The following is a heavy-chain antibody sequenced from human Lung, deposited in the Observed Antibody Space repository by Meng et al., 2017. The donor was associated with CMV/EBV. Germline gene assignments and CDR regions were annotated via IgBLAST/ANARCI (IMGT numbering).Heavy chain of an antibody. V-gene: IGHV1-2*02. CDR1: GYTFTGYY. Sequence: QVQLVQSGAEVKKPGASVKVSCKASGYTFTGYYMHWVRQAPGQGLEWMGWINPNSDGTNYAQKFQGRVTMTRDTSISTAYMELSRLRSDDTAVYYCARGWSYPTLFDYWGQGTLVTVSS. J-gene: IGHJ4*02. D-gene: IGHD1-26*01. CDR3: ARGWSYPTLFDY. CDR2: INPNSDGT.